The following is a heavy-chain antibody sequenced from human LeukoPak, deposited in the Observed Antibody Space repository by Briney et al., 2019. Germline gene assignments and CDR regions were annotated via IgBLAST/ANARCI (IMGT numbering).Heavy chain of an antibody. V-gene: IGHV4-39*01. J-gene: IGHJ4*02. CDR3: ARHELARGYLRS. Sequence: PSETLSLTCTVSGGSISSSTYYWGWIRQPPGKGLEWIGSIYYSGSMYYNPSLKSRVTISVDTSKNQVSLKLSSVTAADTALYYCARHELARGYLRSWGQGTLVTVSS. CDR2: IYYSGSM. CDR1: GGSISSSTYY. D-gene: IGHD2-15*01.